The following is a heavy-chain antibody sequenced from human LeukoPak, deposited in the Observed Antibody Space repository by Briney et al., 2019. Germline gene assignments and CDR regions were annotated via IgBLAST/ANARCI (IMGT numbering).Heavy chain of an antibody. J-gene: IGHJ5*02. D-gene: IGHD1-26*01. Sequence: SETLSLTCAVYGGSFSGYYWSRIRQPPGKGLEWIGEINHSGSTNYNPSLKSRVTISVDTSKNQFSLKLSSVTAADTAVYYCARGTGARGRPRRSWFDPWGQGTLVTVSS. CDR2: INHSGST. CDR1: GGSFSGYY. CDR3: ARGTGARGRPRRSWFDP. V-gene: IGHV4-34*01.